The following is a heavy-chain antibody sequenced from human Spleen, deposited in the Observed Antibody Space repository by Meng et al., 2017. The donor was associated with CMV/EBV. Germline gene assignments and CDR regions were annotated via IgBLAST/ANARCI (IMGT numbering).Heavy chain of an antibody. CDR1: GGSLSGYY. D-gene: IGHD6-13*01. J-gene: IGHJ4*02. V-gene: IGHV4-34*01. CDR2: INHSGST. CDR3: ARGQGSSSWYDY. Sequence: CDDYGGSLSGYYWSRIRQPQGKGLEWSGEINHSGSTDYNPSLKSRVTISVDTSKNQFSLKLSSVTAADTAVYYCARGQGSSSWYDYWGQGTLVTVSS.